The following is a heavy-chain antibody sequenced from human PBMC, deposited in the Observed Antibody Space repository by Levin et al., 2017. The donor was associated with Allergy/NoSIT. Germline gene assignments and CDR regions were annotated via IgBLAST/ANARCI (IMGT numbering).Heavy chain of an antibody. J-gene: IGHJ4*02. CDR1: GFTFSSNG. Sequence: GESLKISCAASGFTFSSNGMHWVRQAPGKGLEWVAAISYDGSDKYYADSVKGRFTVSRDNSKNTLYVQMNSLRVEDTAVYYCAREGRNSRVIDEYWGQGTLVTVSS. D-gene: IGHD2/OR15-2a*01. CDR3: AREGRNSRVIDEY. V-gene: IGHV3-30*03. CDR2: ISYDGSDK.